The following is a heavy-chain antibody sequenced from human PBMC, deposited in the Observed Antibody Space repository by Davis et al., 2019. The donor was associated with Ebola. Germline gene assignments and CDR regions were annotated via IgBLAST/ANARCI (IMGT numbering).Heavy chain of an antibody. Sequence: PGGSLRLSCTDSVITFSSYAMTWVRQAPGKGLEWVSSISSDSDYIYYADSAKGRFTISRDNAKNSLYLQMNSLRAEDTAVYYCARDIGYSNGWPDYYYYGMDVWGQGTTVTVTS. CDR2: ISSDSDYI. CDR3: ARDIGYSNGWPDYYYYGMDV. V-gene: IGHV3-21*01. J-gene: IGHJ6*02. CDR1: VITFSSYA. D-gene: IGHD6-19*01.